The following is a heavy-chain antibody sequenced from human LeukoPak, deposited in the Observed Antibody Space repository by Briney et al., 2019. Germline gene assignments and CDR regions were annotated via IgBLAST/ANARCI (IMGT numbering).Heavy chain of an antibody. D-gene: IGHD3-22*01. CDR3: AREKDSSAITGPWCAFDI. CDR2: INPNSGGT. V-gene: IGHV1-2*02. CDR1: GYTFTGYY. J-gene: IGHJ3*02. Sequence: ASVKVSCKASGYTFTGYYMHWVRQAPGQGLEWMGWINPNSGGTNYAQKFQGRVTMTRSTSISTAYMELSRLRSDDTAVYYCAREKDSSAITGPWCAFDIWGQGTMVTVSS.